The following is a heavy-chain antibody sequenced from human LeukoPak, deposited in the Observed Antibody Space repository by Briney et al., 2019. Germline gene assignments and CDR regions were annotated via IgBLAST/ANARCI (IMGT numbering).Heavy chain of an antibody. J-gene: IGHJ4*02. D-gene: IGHD3-10*01. V-gene: IGHV3-23*01. CDR3: AKPVYVSGSPDY. CDR2: IHENDGRT. CDR1: GFTFSVYT. Sequence: GGSLRLSCAASGFTFSVYTMSWVRQAPGKGREWVSGIHENDGRTYYADSVKGRFSISRDNSKNMLYLQMNSLRAEDTAVYYCAKPVYVSGSPDYWGQGTLVTVSS.